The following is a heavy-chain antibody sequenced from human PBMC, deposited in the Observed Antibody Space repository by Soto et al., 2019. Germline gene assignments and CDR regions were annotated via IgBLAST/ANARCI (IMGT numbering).Heavy chain of an antibody. V-gene: IGHV4-39*06. J-gene: IGHJ5*02. CDR2: INHSGST. Sequence: SETLSLTCTVSGGSISSSSYYWGWIRQPPGKGLEWIGEINHSGSTNYNPSLKSRVTISVDTSKNQLPLKLSSVTAADTAVYYCARGLGRGVPAATHAGNWFDPWGQGTLVTVSS. CDR3: ARGLGRGVPAATHAGNWFDP. D-gene: IGHD2-2*01. CDR1: GGSISSSSYY.